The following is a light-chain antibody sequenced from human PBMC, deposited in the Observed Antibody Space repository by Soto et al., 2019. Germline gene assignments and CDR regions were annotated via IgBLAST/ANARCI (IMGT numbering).Light chain of an antibody. J-gene: IGKJ2*01. Sequence: DIQMTQSPSTLSASVGDRVTITCRASQTIDNWLAWYQQIPGKAPNLLIYKVSSLDSGVPSRCSGSGSGTEFTLTITSLQPEDFATYYCQQYKAYPYTFAQGTKLQIK. CDR2: KVS. V-gene: IGKV1-5*03. CDR1: QTIDNW. CDR3: QQYKAYPYT.